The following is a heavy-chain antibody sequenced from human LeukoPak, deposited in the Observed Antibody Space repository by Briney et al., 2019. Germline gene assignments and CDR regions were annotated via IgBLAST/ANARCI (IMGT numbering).Heavy chain of an antibody. J-gene: IGHJ4*02. D-gene: IGHD6-19*01. Sequence: SETLSLTCTVSGGSISTYFWSWIRQPPGKGLEWIGYIYYSGSTNYNPSLKSRVTISVDTSKNQFSLNLSSVTAADTAVYYCARDLLSTAGYFDYWGQGTLVTVSS. CDR3: ARDLLSTAGYFDY. V-gene: IGHV4-59*01. CDR1: GGSISTYF. CDR2: IYYSGST.